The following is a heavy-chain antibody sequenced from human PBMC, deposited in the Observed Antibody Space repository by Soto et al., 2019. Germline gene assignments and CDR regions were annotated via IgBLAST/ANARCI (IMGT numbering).Heavy chain of an antibody. CDR2: IHAGNGNT. D-gene: IGHD2-21*02. CDR3: ARSIVGVTALDY. CDR1: GYTFTSYA. Sequence: QVQLVQSGAEEKKPGASVKVSCKASGYTFTSYAMHWVRQAPGQRLEWMGWIHAGNGNTKYSQTFQGRVTITRDTAASNVYMDLSSLRSADTAVFYCARSIVGVTALDYWGQGTLVTGSS. V-gene: IGHV1-3*05. J-gene: IGHJ4*02.